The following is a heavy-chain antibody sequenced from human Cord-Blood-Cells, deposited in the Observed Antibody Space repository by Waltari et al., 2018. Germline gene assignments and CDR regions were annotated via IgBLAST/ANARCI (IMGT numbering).Heavy chain of an antibody. CDR1: GGSISSSSYY. CDR2: IYYSGST. Sequence: QLQLQESGPGLVKPSETLSLTCTVSGGSISSSSYYWGWIRQPPGKGLEWIGSIYYSGSTYYNPSLKSRVTICVDTSKNQFSLKLSSVTAADTAVYYCARHFGRNIVVVPAAIDYWGQGTLVTVSS. J-gene: IGHJ4*02. D-gene: IGHD2-2*01. V-gene: IGHV4-39*01. CDR3: ARHFGRNIVVVPAAIDY.